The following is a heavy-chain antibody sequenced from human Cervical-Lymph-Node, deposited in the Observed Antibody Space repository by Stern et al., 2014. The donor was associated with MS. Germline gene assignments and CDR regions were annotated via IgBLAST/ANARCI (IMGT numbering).Heavy chain of an antibody. CDR1: GFTFSDHY. J-gene: IGHJ4*02. CDR3: ARDLGGKYYGSGSPDY. D-gene: IGHD3-10*01. Sequence: EVQLVESGGGLVQPGGSLRLSCAASGFTFSDHYMDWVRQAPGKGLEWVGRTRNKANSYTTEYAASVKGRFTISRDDSKNSLYLQMNSLKTEDTAVYYCARDLGGKYYGSGSPDYWGQGTLVTVSS. V-gene: IGHV3-72*01. CDR2: TRNKANSYTT.